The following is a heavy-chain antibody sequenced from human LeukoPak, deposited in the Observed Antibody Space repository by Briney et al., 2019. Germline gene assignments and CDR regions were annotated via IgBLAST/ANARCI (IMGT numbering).Heavy chain of an antibody. CDR3: ARDPTFDI. CDR2: IYHGGST. J-gene: IGHJ3*02. Sequence: SETLSLTCTVSGGSISSGGYYWSWIRQPPGKGLEWIGYIYHGGSTYYNPSLESRVTISLDRSKNQFSLRLNSVIAADTAVYYCARDPTFDIWGQGTLVTVSS. CDR1: GGSISSGGYY. V-gene: IGHV4-30-2*01.